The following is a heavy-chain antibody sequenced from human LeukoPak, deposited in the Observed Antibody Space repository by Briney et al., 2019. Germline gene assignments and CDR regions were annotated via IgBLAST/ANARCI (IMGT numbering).Heavy chain of an antibody. CDR3: ARFPSAMYGSGSYYKPSDAFDI. D-gene: IGHD3-10*01. CDR2: VYYSGST. CDR1: GGSISSYY. Sequence: SETLSLTCTVSGGSISSYYRSWIRQPPGKGLEWIGYVYYSGSTNYNPSLKSRVTISVDTSKNQFSLKLSSVTAADTAVYYCARFPSAMYGSGSYYKPSDAFDIWGQGTMVTVSS. V-gene: IGHV4-59*01. J-gene: IGHJ3*02.